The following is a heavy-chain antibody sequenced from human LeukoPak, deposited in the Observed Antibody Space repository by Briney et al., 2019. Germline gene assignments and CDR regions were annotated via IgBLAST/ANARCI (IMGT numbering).Heavy chain of an antibody. D-gene: IGHD6-13*01. CDR1: GYTFTDYT. CDR3: ARDSYMAAADTWFDP. V-gene: IGHV1-3*01. J-gene: IGHJ5*02. Sequence: GASVKVSCKASGYTFTDYTIHWVPQAPGQRLEWMGWINSAYSNTKYSQKFQGRVTITSDTSASTAYMEVRSLTSEDTAIYYCARDSYMAAADTWFDPWGQGTLVTVSS. CDR2: INSAYSNT.